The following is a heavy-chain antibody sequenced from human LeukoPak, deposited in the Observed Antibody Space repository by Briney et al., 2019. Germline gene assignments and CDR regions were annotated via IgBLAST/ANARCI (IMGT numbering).Heavy chain of an antibody. D-gene: IGHD6-19*01. J-gene: IGHJ4*02. CDR1: GFTFGDYG. Sequence: PGGSLRLSCAASGFTFGDYGMHWVHQAPGKGLEWVSLISGDGGSTYYADSVKGRFTISRDNSKNSLYLQMNSLRTEDTALYYCAKDWFSAVTGWGQGTLVTVSS. CDR2: ISGDGGST. V-gene: IGHV3-43*02. CDR3: AKDWFSAVTG.